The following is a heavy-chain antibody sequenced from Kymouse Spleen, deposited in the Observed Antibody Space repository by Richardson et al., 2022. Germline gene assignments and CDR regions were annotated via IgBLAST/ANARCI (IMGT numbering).Heavy chain of an antibody. V-gene: IGHV4-34*01. CDR1: GGSFSGYY. CDR3: ARNNWNYLLYGMDV. Sequence: QVQLQQWGAGLLKPSETLSLTCAVYGGSFSGYYWSWIRQPPGKGLEWIGEINHSGSTNYNPSLKSRVTISVDTSKNQFSLKLSSVTAADTAVYYCARNNWNYLLYGMDVWGQGTTVTVSS. D-gene: IGHD1-7*01. J-gene: IGHJ6*02. CDR2: INHSGST.